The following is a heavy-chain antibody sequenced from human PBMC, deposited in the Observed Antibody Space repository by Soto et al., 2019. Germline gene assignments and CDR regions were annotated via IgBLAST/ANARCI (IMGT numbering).Heavy chain of an antibody. CDR2: ILYDGSKK. V-gene: IGHV3-30*18. CDR3: VKDGSSGWPYFDDMDV. D-gene: IGHD6-19*01. CDR1: GFTFSSYG. J-gene: IGHJ6*02. Sequence: QVQLVESGGGVVQPGRSLRLSCAASGFTFSSYGMHWVRQAPGKGLEWVAVILYDGSKKYYADSVKGRFTISRDNSKNTLYLQISSLRPEDTALYYCVKDGSSGWPYFDDMDVWGPGTTVTVSS.